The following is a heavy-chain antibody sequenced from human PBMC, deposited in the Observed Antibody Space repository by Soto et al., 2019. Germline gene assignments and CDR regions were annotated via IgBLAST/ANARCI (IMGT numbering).Heavy chain of an antibody. J-gene: IGHJ4*02. CDR1: GGSINSGSYY. CDR3: ARLGTYGNHVDY. V-gene: IGHV4-61*01. Sequence: SETLSLTCTVSGGSINSGSYYWTWIRQPPGKGLEWIGYIYYTGSTNYNPSLKSRVTMSVDTSKNQFSLKLSSVTAADSAVYFCARLGTYGNHVDYWGQGTLVTVSS. CDR2: IYYTGST. D-gene: IGHD4-17*01.